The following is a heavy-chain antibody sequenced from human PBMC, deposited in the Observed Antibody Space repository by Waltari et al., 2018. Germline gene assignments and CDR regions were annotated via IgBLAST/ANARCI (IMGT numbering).Heavy chain of an antibody. D-gene: IGHD2-15*01. CDR3: AARLLNQFYLDY. V-gene: IGHV1-24*01. J-gene: IGHJ4*02. CDR2: FDPGEGET. Sequence: QVQLVHSGAEVKKPGASVKVSCKVGAYTLAELSMHWVRQAPGKGLEWMGGFDPGEGETSYTQKFQGRVTMTEDASTDTAYMELSSLTSEDTAVYYCAARLLNQFYLDYWGQGTLVTVSS. CDR1: AYTLAELS.